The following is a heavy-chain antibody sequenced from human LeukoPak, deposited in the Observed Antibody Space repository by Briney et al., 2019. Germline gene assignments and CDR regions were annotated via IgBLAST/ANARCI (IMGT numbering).Heavy chain of an antibody. CDR2: ISHNGTIT. V-gene: IGHV3-74*01. J-gene: IGHJ4*02. CDR3: ARDRDFILFDY. Sequence: GGSLRLSCAASEFPFNTYMMHWVRHGPGKGLGWVSRISHNGTITSYADSVKGRCTISRDNAKNTLYLRMNSLRAEDTAIDYCARDRDFILFDYWGQGAVVTVSS. CDR1: EFPFNTYM. D-gene: IGHD2-21*01.